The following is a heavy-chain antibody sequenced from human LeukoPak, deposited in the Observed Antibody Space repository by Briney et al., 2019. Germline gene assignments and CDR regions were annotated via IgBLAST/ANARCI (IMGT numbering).Heavy chain of an antibody. D-gene: IGHD3-10*01. CDR1: AGSISSSGYY. V-gene: IGHV4-39*01. J-gene: IGHJ4*02. CDR3: ERPRGYYGCGWCSSPVFDY. Sequence: PSESLSLTCTVSAGSISSSGYYSGWIRQPPGKGLEWIGSIYYSGSTYYNPSLKSRVTISVDTSKNQYSLKLSSMTAADTAVYFYERPRGYYGCGWCSSPVFDYWGQGTLVTVSS. CDR2: IYYSGST.